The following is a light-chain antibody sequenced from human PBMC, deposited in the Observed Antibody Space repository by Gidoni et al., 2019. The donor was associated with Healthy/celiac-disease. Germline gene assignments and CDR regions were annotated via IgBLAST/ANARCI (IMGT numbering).Light chain of an antibody. V-gene: IGKV1-5*03. CDR2: KAS. CDR3: RQYNSYSWT. J-gene: IGKJ1*01. CDR1: QSISSW. Sequence: SASVGDRVTITCRASQSISSWLAWYQQKPGKAPKLLIYKASSLESGVPSRFSGSGSGTEFTLTISSLQPDDFATYYCRQYNSYSWTFGQGTKVEIK.